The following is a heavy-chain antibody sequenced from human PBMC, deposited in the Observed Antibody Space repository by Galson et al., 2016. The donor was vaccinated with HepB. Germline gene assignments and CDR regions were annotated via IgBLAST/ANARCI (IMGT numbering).Heavy chain of an antibody. CDR3: ARVGTTVTTQALGMDV. J-gene: IGHJ6*02. V-gene: IGHV4-59*01. Sequence: SETLSLTCTVPGGSISNYYWSWIRQPPGKGLEWIGYIYNSGSTNSNPSLKSRVTISVDTSKNQFSLKLSSVTAADTAVYYCARVGTTVTTQALGMDVWGQGTTVTVS. CDR2: IYNSGST. CDR1: GGSISNYY. D-gene: IGHD4-17*01.